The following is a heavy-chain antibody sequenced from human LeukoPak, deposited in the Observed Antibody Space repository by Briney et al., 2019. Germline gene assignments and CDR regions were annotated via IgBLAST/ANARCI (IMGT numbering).Heavy chain of an antibody. CDR1: GYTFTRSA. Sequence: ASVKVSCKASGYTFTRSAMNWVRQAPGQGLEWMGWISAYNGNTNYAQKLQGRVTMTTDTSTSTAYMELRSLRSDDTAVYYCARSGAPYNWFDPWGQGTLVTVSS. J-gene: IGHJ5*02. CDR2: ISAYNGNT. V-gene: IGHV1-18*01. D-gene: IGHD1-26*01. CDR3: ARSGAPYNWFDP.